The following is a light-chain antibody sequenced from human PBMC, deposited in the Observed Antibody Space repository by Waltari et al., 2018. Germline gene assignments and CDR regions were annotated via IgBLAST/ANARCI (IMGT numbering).Light chain of an antibody. CDR1: QSITTY. CDR2: GAS. CDR3: QHYGSSPPIT. Sequence: TQSPGTLSLSPGERATLSCRASQSITTYLAWYQQKPGQAPRLVIYGASSRATGIPDRFSGIGSGTDFTLTISRLEPEDFAVYYCQHYGSSPPITFGQGTRLEIK. V-gene: IGKV3-20*01. J-gene: IGKJ5*01.